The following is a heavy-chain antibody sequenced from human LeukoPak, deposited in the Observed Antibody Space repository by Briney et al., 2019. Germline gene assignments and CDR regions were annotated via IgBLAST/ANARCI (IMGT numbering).Heavy chain of an antibody. CDR2: ITSNGGST. CDR1: GFTFTGHT. Sequence: GGSLRLSCVASGFTFTGHTMHWVRQAPGKGLEYVSAITSNGGSTYYADSVKGRFTISRDNSKNTLYLQMGSLRVEDMAVYYCARAPRWQQLVPGYFDYWGQGTLVTVSS. J-gene: IGHJ4*02. CDR3: ARAPRWQQLVPGYFDY. D-gene: IGHD6-13*01. V-gene: IGHV3-64*02.